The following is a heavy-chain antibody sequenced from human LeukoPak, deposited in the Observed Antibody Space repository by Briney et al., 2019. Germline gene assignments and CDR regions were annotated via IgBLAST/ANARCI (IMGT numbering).Heavy chain of an antibody. D-gene: IGHD2-15*01. V-gene: IGHV3-48*03. Sequence: GGSRRLSCAASGFTFSSYEMNWVRQAPGNGLEWVSYISSSGSTIYYADSVKGRFTISRDNSKNTLYLQMNSLRAEDTAVYYCANVVVVAATPVGYWGQGTLVTVSS. CDR1: GFTFSSYE. CDR2: ISSSGSTI. CDR3: ANVVVVAATPVGY. J-gene: IGHJ4*02.